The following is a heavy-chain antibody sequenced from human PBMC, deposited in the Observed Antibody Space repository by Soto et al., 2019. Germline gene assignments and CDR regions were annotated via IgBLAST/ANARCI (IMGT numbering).Heavy chain of an antibody. J-gene: IGHJ3*02. V-gene: IGHV4-59*01. CDR1: DDSFSNFF. CDR2: ISSSGST. CDR3: ARVSTRRGASFDI. D-gene: IGHD3-10*01. Sequence: PSETLSLTCTASDDSFSNFFWTWVRQPPGKELEWIGYISSSGSTSSNPSLKSRVTISKDTSKNQFSLNLNSVTAADTALYYCARVSTRRGASFDIWGQGTMVT.